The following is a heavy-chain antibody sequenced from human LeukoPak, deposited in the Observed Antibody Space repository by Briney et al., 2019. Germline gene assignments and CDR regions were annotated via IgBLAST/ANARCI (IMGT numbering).Heavy chain of an antibody. Sequence: SETLSLTCTVSGSYISSSNYWSWIRQSPGKGLEWIGRIYTSGSTNYNPSLKSRVTISVDTSKNQFSLKLSSVTAADTAVYYCAREGIVVVLFDYWGQGTLVTVPS. CDR3: AREGIVVVLFDY. V-gene: IGHV4-38-2*02. CDR1: GSYISSSNY. CDR2: IYTSGST. D-gene: IGHD3-22*01. J-gene: IGHJ4*02.